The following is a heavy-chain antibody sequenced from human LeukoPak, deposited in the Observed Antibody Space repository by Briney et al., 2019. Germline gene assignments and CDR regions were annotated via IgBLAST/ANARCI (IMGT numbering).Heavy chain of an antibody. CDR1: GFSVSNYD. CDR3: ARDYGFGY. CDR2: LFSGGSL. J-gene: IGHJ4*02. Sequence: GGSLRLSCAASGFSVSNYDMSWVRQAPGKGLEWVSFLFSGGSLYSADSVEGRFTISRDKAKNTLYLQMNSLRVDDTAVYYCARDYGFGYWGQGTRVTVSS. D-gene: IGHD3-10*01. V-gene: IGHV3-53*01.